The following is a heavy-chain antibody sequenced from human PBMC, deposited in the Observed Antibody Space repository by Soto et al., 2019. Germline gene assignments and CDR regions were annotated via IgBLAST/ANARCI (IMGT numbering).Heavy chain of an antibody. CDR3: ASGNRYYDILTGPIDY. D-gene: IGHD3-9*01. CDR1: GGTFSSYA. J-gene: IGHJ4*02. V-gene: IGHV1-69*12. Sequence: QVQLVQSGAEVKKPGSSVKVSCKASGGTFSSYAISWVRQAPGQGLEWMGGIIPIFGTANYAQKFKGRVTITADESTSTAYMELSSLRSEDTAVYYCASGNRYYDILTGPIDYWGQGTLVTVSS. CDR2: IIPIFGTA.